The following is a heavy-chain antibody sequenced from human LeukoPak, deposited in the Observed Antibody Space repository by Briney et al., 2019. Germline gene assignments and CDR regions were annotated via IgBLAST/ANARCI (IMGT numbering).Heavy chain of an antibody. D-gene: IGHD3-10*01. V-gene: IGHV4-38-2*02. CDR1: GYSISTGYY. CDR2: IYHDGST. Sequence: SETLSLTCTVSGYSISTGYYWGWIRQPPGKGLEWIGNIYHDGSTYYNPSLKSRVTISADTSKNQFSLKLSSVTAADTAVYYCARGGSYGSGTYLSTWGQGTLVTVPS. CDR3: ARGGSYGSGTYLST. J-gene: IGHJ5*02.